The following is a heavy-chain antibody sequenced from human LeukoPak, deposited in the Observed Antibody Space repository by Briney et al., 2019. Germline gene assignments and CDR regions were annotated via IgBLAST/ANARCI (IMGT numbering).Heavy chain of an antibody. CDR3: ARDDGDSSGYYYGQDY. J-gene: IGHJ4*02. CDR1: GFTFSSYA. Sequence: GRSLRLSCAASGFTFSSYAMHWVRQAPGKGLEWVAVISYDGSNKYYADSVKGRFTISRDNSKNTLCLQMNSLRAEDTAVYYCARDDGDSSGYYYGQDYWGQGTLVTVSS. CDR2: ISYDGSNK. V-gene: IGHV3-30-3*01. D-gene: IGHD3-22*01.